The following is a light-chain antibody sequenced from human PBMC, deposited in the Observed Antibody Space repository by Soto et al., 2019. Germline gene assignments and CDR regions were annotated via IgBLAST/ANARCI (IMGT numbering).Light chain of an antibody. J-gene: IGKJ1*01. CDR2: GAS. Sequence: EIVLTQSPGTLSLSPGERATLSCRASQSVSSSYLAWYQQKPGQAPRLLIYGASSRATGIPDRFSGSGSGPAFSLTIGRLEPEDFAVYYCQEYGSSPPWTFGQGTKVDIK. CDR1: QSVSSSY. CDR3: QEYGSSPPWT. V-gene: IGKV3-20*01.